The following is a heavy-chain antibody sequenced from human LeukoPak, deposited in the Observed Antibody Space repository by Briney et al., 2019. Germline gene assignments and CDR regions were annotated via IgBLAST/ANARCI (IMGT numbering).Heavy chain of an antibody. CDR3: AREYDSSGYSIFFDY. D-gene: IGHD3-22*01. Sequence: GASVKVTCKASGYTFTGYYMHWVRQAPGQGLEWMGRINPNSGGTNYAQKFQGRVTMTRDTSISTAYMELSRLRSDETAVYYCAREYDSSGYSIFFDYWGQGTLVTVSS. J-gene: IGHJ4*02. CDR1: GYTFTGYY. CDR2: INPNSGGT. V-gene: IGHV1-2*06.